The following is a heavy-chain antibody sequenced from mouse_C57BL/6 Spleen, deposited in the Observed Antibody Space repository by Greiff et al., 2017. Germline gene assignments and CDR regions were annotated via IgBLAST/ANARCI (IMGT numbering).Heavy chain of an antibody. J-gene: IGHJ3*01. CDR1: GYAFSSSW. Sequence: QVQLQQSGPELVKPGASVKISCKASGYAFSSSWMYWVKQRPGKGLEWIGRIYPGDGDTNYNGKFKGKATLTADKSSSTAYMQLSSLTSEDSAVYFCASNWDGFAYWGQGTLVTVSA. V-gene: IGHV1-82*01. CDR2: IYPGDGDT. CDR3: ASNWDGFAY. D-gene: IGHD4-1*01.